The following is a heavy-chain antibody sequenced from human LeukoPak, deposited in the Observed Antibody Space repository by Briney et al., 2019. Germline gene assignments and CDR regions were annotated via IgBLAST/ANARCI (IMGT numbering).Heavy chain of an antibody. J-gene: IGHJ6*04. Sequence: GGSPRLSCAASGFTFSSYEMNWVRQAPGKGLEWVSYISSSGSTIYYADSVKRRFTISRDNAKNSLYLQMNSLRAEDTAVYYCAELGITMIGGVWGKGTTVTISS. CDR2: ISSSGSTI. CDR1: GFTFSSYE. D-gene: IGHD3-10*02. CDR3: AELGITMIGGV. V-gene: IGHV3-48*03.